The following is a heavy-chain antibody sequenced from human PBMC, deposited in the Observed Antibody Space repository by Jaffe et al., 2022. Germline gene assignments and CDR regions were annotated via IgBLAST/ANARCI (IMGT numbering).Heavy chain of an antibody. CDR1: GFTFSSYS. CDR2: ISSSSSYI. D-gene: IGHD6-19*01. Sequence: EVQLVESGGGLVKPGGSLRLSCAASGFTFSSYSMNWVRQAPGKGLEWVSSISSSSSYIYYADSVKGRFTISRDNAKNSLYLQMNSLRAEDTAVYYCASIRVADSRYFDYWGQGTLVTVSS. CDR3: ASIRVADSRYFDY. V-gene: IGHV3-21*01. J-gene: IGHJ4*02.